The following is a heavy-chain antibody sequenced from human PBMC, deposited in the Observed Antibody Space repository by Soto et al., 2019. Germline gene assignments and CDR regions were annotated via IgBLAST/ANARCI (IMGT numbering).Heavy chain of an antibody. J-gene: IGHJ6*03. CDR1: GFTFSSYA. CDR3: AKGGADCNSTSCYHYYMDV. Sequence: EVQLLESGGGLVQPGGSLRLSCAASGFTFSSYAMSWVRQAPGKGLEWVSAISGSGGSTCYADSVKGRFTIARDDSKNTMYLQINSLRAEDTAVHYCAKGGADCNSTSCYHYYMDVWGKGTTVTVSS. V-gene: IGHV3-23*01. CDR2: ISGSGGST. D-gene: IGHD2-2*01.